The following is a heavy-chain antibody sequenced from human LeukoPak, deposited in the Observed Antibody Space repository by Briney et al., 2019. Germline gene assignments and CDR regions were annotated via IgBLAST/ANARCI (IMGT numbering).Heavy chain of an antibody. V-gene: IGHV3-7*01. J-gene: IGHJ4*02. D-gene: IGHD3-10*01. Sequence: PGGSLRLSCAASRFTFSSFWMTWVRQVPGKGLEWVASIDPDGSETYYVDSTRGRFTISRDNAKNSLLLQMNSLRADDTAVYYCVRNDGVRRVDYWGQGTLVTVSS. CDR3: VRNDGVRRVDY. CDR2: IDPDGSET. CDR1: RFTFSSFW.